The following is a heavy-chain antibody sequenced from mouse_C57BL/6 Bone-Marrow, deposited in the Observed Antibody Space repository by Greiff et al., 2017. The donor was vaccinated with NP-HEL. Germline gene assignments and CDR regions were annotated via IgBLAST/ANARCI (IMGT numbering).Heavy chain of an antibody. V-gene: IGHV5-4*01. CDR3: ARDYDPMITRYAMDY. J-gene: IGHJ4*01. CDR2: ISDGGSYT. Sequence: EVKVVESGGGLVKPGGSLKLCCAASGFTFSSYAMSWVRQTPEKRLEWVATISDGGSYTYYPDNVKGRFTISRDNAKNNLYLQMSHLKSEDTAMYYCARDYDPMITRYAMDYWGQGTSVTVSS. D-gene: IGHD2-4*01. CDR1: GFTFSSYA.